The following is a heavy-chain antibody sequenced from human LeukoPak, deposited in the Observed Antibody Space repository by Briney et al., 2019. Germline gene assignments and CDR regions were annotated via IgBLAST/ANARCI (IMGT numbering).Heavy chain of an antibody. CDR2: INHSGST. CDR1: GGSFSGYY. J-gene: IGHJ4*02. CDR3: ARGGGSSYGRFDY. V-gene: IGHV4-34*01. Sequence: SETLSLTCAVYGGSFSGYYWSWIRQPPGKGLEWIGEINHSGSTNYNPSLKSRVTISVDTSKNQFSLKLSSVTAADTAVYYCARGGGSSYGRFDYWGQGTLVTVSS. D-gene: IGHD5-18*01.